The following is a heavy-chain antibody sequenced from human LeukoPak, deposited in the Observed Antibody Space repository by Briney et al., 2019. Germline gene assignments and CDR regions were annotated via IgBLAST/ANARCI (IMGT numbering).Heavy chain of an antibody. CDR1: GFTFSNYG. V-gene: IGHV3-48*02. J-gene: IGHJ4*02. CDR3: ARAMRSGYDY. D-gene: IGHD5-12*01. CDR2: ISSSSDAI. Sequence: GGSLRLSCAASGFTFSNYGMNWVGHAPGKGLEWVSYISSSSDAIYYADSVKGRFTISRDNAKNSLYLEMNSLRDEDTAVYYCARAMRSGYDYWGQGTLVTVSS.